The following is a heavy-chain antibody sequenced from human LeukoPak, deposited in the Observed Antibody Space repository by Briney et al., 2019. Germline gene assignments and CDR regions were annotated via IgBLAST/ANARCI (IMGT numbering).Heavy chain of an antibody. CDR3: ARAGTPYDYGGPRDAFDI. V-gene: IGHV1-18*01. J-gene: IGHJ3*02. CDR2: ISAYSGNT. D-gene: IGHD4-23*01. CDR1: GYTFTSYG. Sequence: GASVKVSCKASGYTFTSYGISWVRQAPGQGLEWMGWISAYSGNTNYAQKLQGRVTMTTDTSTSTAYMELRSLRSDDTAVYYCARAGTPYDYGGPRDAFDIWGQGTIVTVSS.